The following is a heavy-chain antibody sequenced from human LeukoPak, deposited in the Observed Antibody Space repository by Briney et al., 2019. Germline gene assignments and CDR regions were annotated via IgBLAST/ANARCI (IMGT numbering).Heavy chain of an antibody. V-gene: IGHV1-2*02. CDR3: ARGESTTHLDY. D-gene: IGHD1-1*01. J-gene: IGHJ4*02. CDR1: GYTFTGYY. Sequence: ASVKVSCKASGYTFTGYYMHWVRQAHGQGLEWMGWIYPNSGGTNYAQKFQGRVTMTRDTSTSTAYMELSRLRSDDTAVYYCARGESTTHLDYWGQGTLVAVSS. CDR2: IYPNSGGT.